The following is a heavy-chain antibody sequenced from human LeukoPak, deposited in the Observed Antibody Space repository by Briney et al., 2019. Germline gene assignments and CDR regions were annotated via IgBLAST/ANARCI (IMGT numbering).Heavy chain of an antibody. V-gene: IGHV1-69*06. J-gene: IGHJ5*02. Sequence: GASVKVSCKASGGTFSSYAISWVRQAPGQGLEWMGGIIPIFGTANYAQKFQGRVTITADKSTSTAYMGLSSLRSEDTAVYYCAKVVAAIPSDNWFDPWGQGTLVTVSS. D-gene: IGHD2-15*01. CDR3: AKVVAAIPSDNWFDP. CDR2: IIPIFGTA. CDR1: GGTFSSYA.